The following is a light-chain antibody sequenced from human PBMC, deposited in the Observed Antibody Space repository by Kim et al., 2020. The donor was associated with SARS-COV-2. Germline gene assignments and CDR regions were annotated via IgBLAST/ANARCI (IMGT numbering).Light chain of an antibody. Sequence: GETAGSTCREDSRRRCYERWYQQKPGQAPVLVVYGKNNRPSGVTDRLSGSSSGNTASFTTTGAKAEDEADYYCSSRGSSGNHLVFGTGTKVTVL. CDR1: SRRRCY. CDR3: SSRGSSGNHLV. CDR2: GKN. V-gene: IGLV3-19*01. J-gene: IGLJ1*01.